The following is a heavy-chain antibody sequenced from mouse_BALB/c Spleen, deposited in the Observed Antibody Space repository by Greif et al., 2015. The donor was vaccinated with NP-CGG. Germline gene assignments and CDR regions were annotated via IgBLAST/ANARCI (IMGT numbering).Heavy chain of an antibody. J-gene: IGHJ1*01. CDR1: GFTFSSYG. CDR3: ARRELGNWYFDV. Sequence: EVMLVESGGDLVKPGGSLKLSCAASGFTFSSYGMSWVRQTPDKRLEWVATISSGGSYTYYPDSVKGRFTISRDNAKNTLYLQMGSLKSEDTAMYYCARRELGNWYFDVWGAGTTVTVSS. V-gene: IGHV5-6*02. CDR2: ISSGGSYT. D-gene: IGHD4-1*01.